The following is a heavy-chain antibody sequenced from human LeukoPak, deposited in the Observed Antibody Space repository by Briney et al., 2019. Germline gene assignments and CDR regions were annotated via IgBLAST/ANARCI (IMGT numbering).Heavy chain of an antibody. CDR2: IYYSGST. V-gene: IGHV4-59*01. D-gene: IGHD3-3*01. CDR3: ARVGPTIFPSL. J-gene: IGHJ4*02. CDR1: GGSISSYY. Sequence: ASETLSLTCTVSGGSISSYYWSWIRQPPGKGLEWIGYIYYSGSTNYNPSLKSRVTISVDTSKNQFSLKLTSVTAADTAVYYCARVGPTIFPSLWGQGTLVTVSS.